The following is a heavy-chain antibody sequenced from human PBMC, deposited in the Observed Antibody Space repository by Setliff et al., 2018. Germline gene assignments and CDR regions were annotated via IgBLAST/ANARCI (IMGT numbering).Heavy chain of an antibody. CDR2: ISSSSSYI. J-gene: IGHJ4*02. CDR1: GFTFSSYS. D-gene: IGHD3-22*01. CDR3: ARARGSDYFDY. V-gene: IGHV3-21*01. Sequence: GSLRLSCAASGFTFSSYSMNWVRQAPGKGLEWVSSISSSSSYIYYADSVKGRFTISRDNAKNSLYLQMNSLRAEDTAVYYCARARGSDYFDYWGQGPLVTVSS.